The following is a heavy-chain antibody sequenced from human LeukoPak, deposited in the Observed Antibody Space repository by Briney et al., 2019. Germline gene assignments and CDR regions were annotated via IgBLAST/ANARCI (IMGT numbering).Heavy chain of an antibody. CDR2: IYYSGST. Sequence: PSETLSLTCTVSGGSISSYYWSWLRQPPGKGLEWIGYIYYSGSTNYSPSLKSRVTISIDTSKNQLSLKLSSVTAADTAVYYCASVAAAGTYFQHWGQGTLSPSPQ. D-gene: IGHD6-13*01. J-gene: IGHJ1*01. CDR3: ASVAAAGTYFQH. V-gene: IGHV4-59*01. CDR1: GGSISSYY.